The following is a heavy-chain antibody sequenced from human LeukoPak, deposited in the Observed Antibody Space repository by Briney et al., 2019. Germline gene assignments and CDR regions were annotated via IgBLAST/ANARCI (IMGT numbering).Heavy chain of an antibody. CDR2: IYYSGST. D-gene: IGHD5-24*01. J-gene: IGHJ4*02. CDR1: GGSIRSYY. CDR3: ARGRWLSNFDY. V-gene: IGHV4-59*01. Sequence: SETLSLTCTVSGGSIRSYYWSWIRQPPGKGLEWIGYIYYSGSTNYNPSLKSRVTISVDTSKNQFSLKLSSVTAADTAAYYCARGRWLSNFDYWGQGTLVTVSS.